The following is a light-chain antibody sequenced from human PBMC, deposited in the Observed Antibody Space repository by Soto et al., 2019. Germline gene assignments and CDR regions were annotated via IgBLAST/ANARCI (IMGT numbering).Light chain of an antibody. CDR1: SSNIGTNF. CDR2: SNA. V-gene: IGLV1-47*02. Sequence: QSVLTQPPSASGTPGQRVTISCSGSSSNIGTNFVYWYQQLPGTAPKLLIFSNAQRPSGVPDRFSGSRSGTSASLAISGLRSEDEADYYCAAWDDSLSGWVFGGGTKL. CDR3: AAWDDSLSGWV. J-gene: IGLJ3*02.